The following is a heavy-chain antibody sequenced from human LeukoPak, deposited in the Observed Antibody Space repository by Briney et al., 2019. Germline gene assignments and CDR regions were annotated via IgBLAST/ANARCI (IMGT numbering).Heavy chain of an antibody. V-gene: IGHV3-23*01. CDR2: ISGSGGST. D-gene: IGHD2-21*02. CDR1: GFTFSSYA. Sequence: GGSLRLSCAASGFTFSSYAMSWVRQAPGKGLEWVSAISGSGGSTYYADSVKGRFTISRDNSKNTLYLQMGSLRAEDMAVYYCASLATATSDFDYWGQGTLVTVSS. J-gene: IGHJ4*02. CDR3: ASLATATSDFDY.